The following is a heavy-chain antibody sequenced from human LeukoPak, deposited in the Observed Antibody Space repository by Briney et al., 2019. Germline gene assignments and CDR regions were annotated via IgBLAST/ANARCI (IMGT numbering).Heavy chain of an antibody. J-gene: IGHJ5*02. V-gene: IGHV1-2*02. D-gene: IGHD5-12*01. Sequence: ASVKVSCKASGYTFTGYYMHWVRQAPGQGLEWMGWINPNSGGTNYAQKFQGRVTMTRDTSISTAYMELSRLRSDDTAVYYCARCDGGPRGGYVSWGQGTLVTVSS. CDR3: ARCDGGPRGGYVS. CDR1: GYTFTGYY. CDR2: INPNSGGT.